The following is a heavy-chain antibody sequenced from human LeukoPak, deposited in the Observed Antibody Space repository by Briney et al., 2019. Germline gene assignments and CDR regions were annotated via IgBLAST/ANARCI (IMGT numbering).Heavy chain of an antibody. J-gene: IGHJ2*01. CDR3: ARGLGNFLYWYFDL. V-gene: IGHV4-59*01. D-gene: IGHD2/OR15-2a*01. Sequence: PSETLSLTCSVSGGSISGYYWSWIRQPPGKGLEWIAYIYDSGNTNYNPSVKSRVTAPLDTSKNQFSLKVTSVTAADTAVYYCARGLGNFLYWYFDLWGRGTLVTVSS. CDR2: IYDSGNT. CDR1: GGSISGYY.